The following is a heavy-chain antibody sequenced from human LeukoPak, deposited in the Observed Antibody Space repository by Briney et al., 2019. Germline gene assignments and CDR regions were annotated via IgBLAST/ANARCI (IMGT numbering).Heavy chain of an antibody. CDR2: IYYSGST. Sequence: SETLSLTCSVSGGSLSSYYWSWIRQPPGKGLEWIGYIYYSGSTNYNPSLKSRVTISVDTSKNQFSLKLSSVTAADTAVYYCAGTIAAAGTGPDYWGQGTLVTVSS. CDR3: AGTIAAAGTGPDY. D-gene: IGHD6-13*01. V-gene: IGHV4-59*08. J-gene: IGHJ4*02. CDR1: GGSLSSYY.